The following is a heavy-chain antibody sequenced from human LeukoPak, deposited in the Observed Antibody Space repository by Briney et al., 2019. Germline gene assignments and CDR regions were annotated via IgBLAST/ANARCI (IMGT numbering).Heavy chain of an antibody. D-gene: IGHD4-17*01. J-gene: IGHJ4*02. Sequence: GESLKISCQGSGYSFTSYWIGWVRQVPGKGLEWMGIIYPGDSDTRYSPSSQGQVTISADKSISTAYLQWSSLKASDTAMYYCARHGSPYDYGDYVDYWGQGTLVTVSS. CDR3: ARHGSPYDYGDYVDY. V-gene: IGHV5-51*01. CDR2: IYPGDSDT. CDR1: GYSFTSYW.